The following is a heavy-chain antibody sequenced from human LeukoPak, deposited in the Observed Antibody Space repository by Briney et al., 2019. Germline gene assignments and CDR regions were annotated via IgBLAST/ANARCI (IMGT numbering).Heavy chain of an antibody. CDR2: TYYRSKWYN. CDR3: ARGGQGDGYSADEAFDV. J-gene: IGHJ3*01. D-gene: IGHD5-24*01. Sequence: SQTLSLTCAISGDSVSTNSAAWNWIRQSPSRGLEWLGRTYYRSKWYNDYAVSVKSRIIINPDTSKNQFSLQLNSVTPEDTAVYYCARGGQGDGYSADEAFDVWGQGTMVTVS. V-gene: IGHV6-1*01. CDR1: GDSVSTNSAA.